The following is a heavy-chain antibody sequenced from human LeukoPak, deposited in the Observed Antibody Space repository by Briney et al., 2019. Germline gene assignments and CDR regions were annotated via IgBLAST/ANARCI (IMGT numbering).Heavy chain of an antibody. CDR3: AKDIQGQLVDGMDV. CDR2: ISGSGGST. CDR1: GFTLSSYA. Sequence: GGSLRLSCAASGFTLSSYAMSWVRQAPGKGLEWVSAISGSGGSTYYADSVKGRFTISRDNSKNTLYLQMNSLRAEDTAVYYCAKDIQGQLVDGMDVWGQGTTVTVSS. D-gene: IGHD6-13*01. J-gene: IGHJ6*02. V-gene: IGHV3-23*01.